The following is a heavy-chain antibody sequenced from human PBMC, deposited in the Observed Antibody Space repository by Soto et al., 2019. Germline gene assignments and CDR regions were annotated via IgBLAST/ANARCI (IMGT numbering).Heavy chain of an antibody. CDR3: AHSIDNYYDSSGYSPFDY. Sequence: SGPTLVNPTQTLTLACTFSGFSLSTSGVGVGWIRQPPGKALEWLALIYWDDDKRYSPSLKSRLTITKDTTKNQVVLTMTNMDPVDTATYYCAHSIDNYYDSSGYSPFDYWGQGTLVTVSS. V-gene: IGHV2-5*02. CDR2: IYWDDDK. CDR1: GFSLSTSGVG. D-gene: IGHD3-22*01. J-gene: IGHJ4*02.